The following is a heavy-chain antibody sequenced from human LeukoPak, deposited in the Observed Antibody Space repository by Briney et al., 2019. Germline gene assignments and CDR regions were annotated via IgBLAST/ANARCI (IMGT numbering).Heavy chain of an antibody. J-gene: IGHJ4*02. V-gene: IGHV1-46*01. D-gene: IGHD3-22*01. CDR2: IIPSCGST. Sequence: ASVKVSCKASGYTFTSYSMSWVRQAPGQGLEWMGVIIPSCGSTSYAQKFQGRVTMTTDTSTSTVYMELSSLRSEDTAVYYCAITYYDGSGYSAFDYWGQGTLVTVSS. CDR1: GYTFTSYS. CDR3: AITYYDGSGYSAFDY.